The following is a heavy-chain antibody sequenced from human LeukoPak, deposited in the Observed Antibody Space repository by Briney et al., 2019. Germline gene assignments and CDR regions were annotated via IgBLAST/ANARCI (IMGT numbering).Heavy chain of an antibody. J-gene: IGHJ6*02. CDR1: GYSFKSYG. Sequence: ASVKVSCKASGYSFKSYGISWVRQAPGQGLEWMGWISAYNGNTNYAQKFQGRVTMTTDTSTSTAYMELRSLRSDDTAVYYCASGAGGSYCQSTSCYFYYYYGMDVWGQGTTVTVSS. D-gene: IGHD2-2*01. CDR2: ISAYNGNT. V-gene: IGHV1-18*01. CDR3: ASGAGGSYCQSTSCYFYYYYGMDV.